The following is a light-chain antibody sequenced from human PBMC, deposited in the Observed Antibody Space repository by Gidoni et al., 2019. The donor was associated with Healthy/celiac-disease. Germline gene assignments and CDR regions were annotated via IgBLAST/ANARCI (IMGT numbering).Light chain of an antibody. CDR2: KAS. CDR3: KQYNPIFT. CDR1: QSISIL. V-gene: IGKV1-5*03. J-gene: IGKJ3*01. Sequence: DIQMTQSPSTLSASVGDRVTITCRASQSISILLAWYQQKPGKAPKLLIYKASSLERGVPSRCSGSGSGTEFTLTISSLQPDDFATYCCKQYNPIFTFGPGTKVDIK.